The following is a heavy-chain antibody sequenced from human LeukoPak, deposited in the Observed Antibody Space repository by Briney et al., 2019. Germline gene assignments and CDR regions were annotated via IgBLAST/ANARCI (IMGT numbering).Heavy chain of an antibody. V-gene: IGHV3-9*01. CDR2: ISWNSGSI. CDR1: GFTFSSYG. D-gene: IGHD3-10*01. Sequence: GRSLRLSCAASGFTFSSYGMHWVRQAPGKGLEWVSGISWNSGSIGYADSVKGRFTISRDNAKNSLYLQMNSLRAEDTALYYCARPFSPYGSGPPGYWGQGTLVTVSS. CDR3: ARPFSPYGSGPPGY. J-gene: IGHJ4*02.